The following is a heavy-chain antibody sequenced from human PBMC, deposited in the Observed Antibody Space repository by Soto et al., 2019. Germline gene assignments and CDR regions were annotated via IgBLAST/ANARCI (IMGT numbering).Heavy chain of an antibody. Sequence: SETLSLTCAVSGGSISSGGYSWSWIRQPPGKGLEWIGYIYHSGSTYYNPSLKSRITISVDTSKTQFSLKLNSVSAADTAVYYCASGPSGDKVDYWGQGILVTISS. CDR2: IYHSGST. CDR1: GGSISSGGYS. D-gene: IGHD7-27*01. J-gene: IGHJ4*02. CDR3: ASGPSGDKVDY. V-gene: IGHV4-30-2*05.